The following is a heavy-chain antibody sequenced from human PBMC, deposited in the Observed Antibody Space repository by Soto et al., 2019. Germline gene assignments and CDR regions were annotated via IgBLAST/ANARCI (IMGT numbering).Heavy chain of an antibody. D-gene: IGHD3-10*01. CDR1: GYMFISYG. V-gene: IGHV1-18*01. Sequence: QVQLVQSGAEVKKPGASVKVSCKASGYMFISYGINWVRQAPGQVLEWMGWISAYNGNIKYAQNLQGRVTMTTDTSTSTAYMEMRSLRSDDTAVYYCVRDLDGSGSYYTDYWGPGTLVTVSS. CDR3: VRDLDGSGSYYTDY. J-gene: IGHJ4*02. CDR2: ISAYNGNI.